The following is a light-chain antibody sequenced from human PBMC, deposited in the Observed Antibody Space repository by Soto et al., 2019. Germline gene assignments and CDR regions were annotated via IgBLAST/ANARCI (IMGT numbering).Light chain of an antibody. J-gene: IGKJ5*01. V-gene: IGKV3-20*01. CDR2: DAS. CDR1: QSISYS. CDR3: QQYGNSPAIT. Sequence: EIVLTQSPATLSLSPGERATLSCRASQSISYSLAWYQQKPGQAPRLLIHDASSRVTGVPARFSGSGSGTDFTLTVSRLEPEDFAVYFCQQYGNSPAITFGQGTRLEIK.